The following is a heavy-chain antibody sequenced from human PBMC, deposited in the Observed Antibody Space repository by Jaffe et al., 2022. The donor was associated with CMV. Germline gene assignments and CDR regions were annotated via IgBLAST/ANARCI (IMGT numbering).Heavy chain of an antibody. V-gene: IGHV3-11*06. CDR1: GFTFSDYY. CDR3: ARAYYYYDSSGYYSNWFDP. D-gene: IGHD3-22*01. CDR2: ISSSSSYT. Sequence: QVQLVESGGGLVKPGGSLRLSCAASGFTFSDYYMSWIRQAPGKGLEWVSYISSSSSYTNYADSVKGRFTISRDNAKNSLYLQMNSLRAEDTAVYYCARAYYYYDSSGYYSNWFDPWGQGTLVTVSS. J-gene: IGHJ5*02.